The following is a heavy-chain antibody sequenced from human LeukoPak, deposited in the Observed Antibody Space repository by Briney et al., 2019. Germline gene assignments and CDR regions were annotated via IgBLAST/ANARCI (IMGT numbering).Heavy chain of an antibody. J-gene: IGHJ4*02. CDR3: AKVRPGGLLTSYFTY. Sequence: GGSLRLSCAASGFTFSSYAMSWVRQAPGKGLEWVSAICGSGSSKYYADSVKGRFTISRDNSKNTLYLQMNSLRAEDTAVYYCAKVRPGGLLTSYFTYGGQGTLATASS. CDR1: GFTFSSYA. CDR2: ICGSGSSK. D-gene: IGHD1-14*01. V-gene: IGHV3-23*01.